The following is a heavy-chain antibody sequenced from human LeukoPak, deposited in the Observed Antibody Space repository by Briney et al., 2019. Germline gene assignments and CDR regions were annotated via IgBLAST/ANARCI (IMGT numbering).Heavy chain of an antibody. V-gene: IGHV3-23*01. D-gene: IGHD2-2*01. CDR3: AKQIVVVPAKAYFDY. J-gene: IGHJ4*02. CDR1: GFTFSSYA. CDR2: ISGSGSST. Sequence: GGSLRLSCAASGFTFSSYAMSWVRQAPGKGLEWVSAISGSGSSTYYADSVKGRFTISRDNSKNTLYLQMNSLRAEDTAVYYCAKQIVVVPAKAYFDYWGQGTLVTVSS.